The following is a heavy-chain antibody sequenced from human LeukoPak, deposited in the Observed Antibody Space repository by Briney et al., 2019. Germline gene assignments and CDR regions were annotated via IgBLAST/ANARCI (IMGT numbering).Heavy chain of an antibody. Sequence: GGSLRLSCAASGFTFDDYGMSWVRQAPGKGLEWVSGINWNGGSTGYADSVKGRFTISRDNAKNSLYLQMNSLRAEDTAVYYCAKGAAYSSSWSEEGSYFDYWGQGTLVTVSS. CDR2: INWNGGST. CDR1: GFTFDDYG. CDR3: AKGAAYSSSWSEEGSYFDY. V-gene: IGHV3-20*04. J-gene: IGHJ4*02. D-gene: IGHD6-13*01.